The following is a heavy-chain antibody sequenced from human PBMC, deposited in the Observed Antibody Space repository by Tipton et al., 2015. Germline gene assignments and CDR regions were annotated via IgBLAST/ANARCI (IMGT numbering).Heavy chain of an antibody. CDR2: MNPNSGKT. CDR3: ARGDGSYSFDS. D-gene: IGHD3-10*01. V-gene: IGHV1-8*01. J-gene: IGHJ4*02. CDR1: GYTFTTHD. Sequence: QVQLVQSGAEVKKPGASVKVSCKASGYTFTTHDIHWVRQATGQGLEWVGWMNPNSGKTEYTERFQGRVTMTRDTSINTAYMELSSLRSDDTAVYYGARGDGSYSFDSWGQGSLVTVSS.